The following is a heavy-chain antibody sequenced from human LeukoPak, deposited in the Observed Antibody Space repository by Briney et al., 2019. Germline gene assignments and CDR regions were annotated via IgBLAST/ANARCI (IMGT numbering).Heavy chain of an antibody. D-gene: IGHD2-2*02. V-gene: IGHV3-21*01. J-gene: IGHJ6*03. CDR2: ISSSSSYR. CDR3: ARYYCSSTNCYTPYYMDV. CDR1: GFTFSSYS. Sequence: GGSLRLSCAASGFTFSSYSMNWVPEAPGKGLEWVLSISSSSSYRYYADSVKGRFTISRDNAKNTLYLQMNSVRAEDTAVYYCARYYCSSTNCYTPYYMDVWGKGTTVTVSS.